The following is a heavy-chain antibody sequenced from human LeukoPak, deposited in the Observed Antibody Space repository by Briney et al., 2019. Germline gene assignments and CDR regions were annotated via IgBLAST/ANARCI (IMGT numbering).Heavy chain of an antibody. CDR2: INSDGRST. V-gene: IGHV3-74*01. J-gene: IGHJ6*02. CDR1: GFTFSSYR. CDR3: ARSRYHGMDV. Sequence: GSLRLSCAAPGFTFSSYRMHWVRQAPGEGLVWVSRINSDGRSTTYADSVKGRFTFSRDNAKNTLYLQMNSLRAEDTAVYYCARSRYHGMDVWGQGTTVTVSS.